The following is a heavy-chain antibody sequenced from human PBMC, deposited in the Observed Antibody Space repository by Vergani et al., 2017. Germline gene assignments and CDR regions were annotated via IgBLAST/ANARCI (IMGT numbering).Heavy chain of an antibody. V-gene: IGHV4-34*01. CDR1: GGSFSGYY. CDR2: IYYSGST. D-gene: IGHD3-10*01. J-gene: IGHJ4*02. CDR3: ARDYYGSGRYDY. Sequence: QVQLQQWGAGLLKPSETLSLTCAVYGGSFSGYYWSWIRQPPGKGLEWIGYIYYSGSTYYNPSLKSRVTISVDTSKNQFSLKLSSVTAADTAVYYCARDYYGSGRYDYWGQGTLVTVSS.